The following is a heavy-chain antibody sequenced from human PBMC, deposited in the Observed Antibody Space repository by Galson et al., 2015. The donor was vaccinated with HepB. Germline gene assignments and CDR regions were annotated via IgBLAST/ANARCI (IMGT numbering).Heavy chain of an antibody. CDR1: GFTFNRYA. Sequence: SLRLSCAASGFTFNRYAMHWVREAPGKGLEYVSAISNNGGSTYYSDSVKGRFTISRDNSKDTLYLQMISLRPEDSAVYYCVKSLTKVTKDYWGQGILVTVSS. CDR3: VKSLTKVTKDY. J-gene: IGHJ4*02. V-gene: IGHV3-64D*06. CDR2: ISNNGGST. D-gene: IGHD4-17*01.